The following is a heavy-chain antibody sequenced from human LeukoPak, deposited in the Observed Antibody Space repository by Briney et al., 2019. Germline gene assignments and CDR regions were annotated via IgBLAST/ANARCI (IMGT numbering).Heavy chain of an antibody. CDR1: GFTVSTIY. CDR3: ARGYGDHVGPFYFQH. CDR2: IYSGGNT. J-gene: IGHJ1*01. Sequence: PGGSLRLSCAASGFTVSTIYMTWVRQAPGKGLEWASIIYSGGNTYYAGSVKGRFTISRDNSKNTLYLQMNSLRVEDTAVYYCARGYGDHVGPFYFQHWGQGTLVTVSS. V-gene: IGHV3-66*01. D-gene: IGHD4-17*01.